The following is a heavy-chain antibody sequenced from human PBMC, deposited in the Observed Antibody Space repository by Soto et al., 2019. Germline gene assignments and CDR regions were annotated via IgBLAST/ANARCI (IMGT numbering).Heavy chain of an antibody. Sequence: SQTLPRTCTVCRGSSGNYCWTWIMQSSGKGLEWIGYIYYSGSINYNPSLKSRVTISVDTSKNQFSLKLSSVTAADTAVYYCAKLQWADYGGIFDPWGQGPLVTVS. CDR2: IYYSGSI. CDR3: AKLQWADYGGIFDP. J-gene: IGHJ5*02. V-gene: IGHV4-59*01. CDR1: RGSSGNYC. D-gene: IGHD4-17*01.